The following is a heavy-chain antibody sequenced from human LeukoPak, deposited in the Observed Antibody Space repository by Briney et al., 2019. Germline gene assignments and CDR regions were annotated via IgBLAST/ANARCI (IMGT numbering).Heavy chain of an antibody. D-gene: IGHD3-22*01. CDR1: GGSIDNGIYS. V-gene: IGHV4-30-2*01. CDR2: IFHTGST. Sequence: SQTLSLTCSVSGGSIDNGIYSWSWIRQPPGKGLEWIGYIFHTGSTSYNPSLKSRVTISVDRSKNQFSLKLSSVTAADTAMYYCVRDGDYYDSGGYGNIWGQGTLVTVSS. CDR3: VRDGDYYDSGGYGNI. J-gene: IGHJ4*02.